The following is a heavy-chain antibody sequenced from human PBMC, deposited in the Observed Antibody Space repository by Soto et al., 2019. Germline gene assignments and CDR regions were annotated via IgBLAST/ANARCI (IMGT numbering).Heavy chain of an antibody. J-gene: IGHJ6*02. CDR1: GYSFTIYW. D-gene: IGHD6-6*01. Sequence: GESLKISCNGSGYSFTIYWIGWVLQMPGKGLEWMGIIYPGDSDTRYSPSFQGQVTISADKSISTAYLQWSSLKASDTAMYYCARLGQLVPLYYYYYGMDVWGQGTTVTVSS. CDR3: ARLGQLVPLYYYYYGMDV. CDR2: IYPGDSDT. V-gene: IGHV5-51*01.